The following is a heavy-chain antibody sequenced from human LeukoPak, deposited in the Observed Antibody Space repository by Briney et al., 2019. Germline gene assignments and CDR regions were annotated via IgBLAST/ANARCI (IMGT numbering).Heavy chain of an antibody. CDR2: IYPGDSDT. D-gene: IGHD6-19*01. CDR3: ARLRGIAVAGMYYYYYMDV. CDR1: GYNSINYW. J-gene: IGHJ6*03. Sequence: GEALKISSKGSGYNSINYWIGWGRQMPGKGLEWMGIIYPGDSDTKYNPSFQSQVTMSANKSITTAYVKWSSQKASDTAMYFCARLRGIAVAGMYYYYYMDVWGKGTTVTV. V-gene: IGHV5-51*01.